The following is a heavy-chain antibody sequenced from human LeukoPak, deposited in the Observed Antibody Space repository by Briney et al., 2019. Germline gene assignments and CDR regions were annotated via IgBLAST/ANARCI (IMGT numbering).Heavy chain of an antibody. J-gene: IGHJ4*02. CDR1: GGTLSRSY. V-gene: IGHV4-59*13. D-gene: IGHD1-26*01. CDR2: IDYSEST. CDR3: ARDRRRELLHAFDI. Sequence: SETLSLTCTVSGGTLSRSYWSWIRQPPGKGLEWIAYIDYSESTNYNPSLKSRLTISVDASKNQFSLKLGSVTAADTAVYYCARDRRRELLHAFDIWGQGILVTVST.